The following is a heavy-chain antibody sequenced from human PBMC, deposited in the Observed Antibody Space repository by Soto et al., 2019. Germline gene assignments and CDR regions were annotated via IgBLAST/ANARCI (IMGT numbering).Heavy chain of an antibody. D-gene: IGHD1-26*01. Sequence: QVQLVQSGAEVRRPGASVRVSCKASGYTFTDYGFSWVRQAPGQGLEWMGWITTYTGNTKFAQKFQGRVTMTSDRFTSTAYMDLSSLTSDDTAVYYCARDRGSGSYYLGPYYFDYWGQGTLVTVSS. V-gene: IGHV1-18*01. CDR3: ARDRGSGSYYLGPYYFDY. J-gene: IGHJ4*02. CDR1: GYTFTDYG. CDR2: ITTYTGNT.